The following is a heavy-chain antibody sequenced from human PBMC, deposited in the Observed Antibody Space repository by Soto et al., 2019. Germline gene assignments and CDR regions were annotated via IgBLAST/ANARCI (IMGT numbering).Heavy chain of an antibody. Sequence: SETLSLTCTVSGGSISSYYWSWIRQPPGKGLEWIGYIYYNVNTNYNPSLKSRVTISVDTSKNQFSLKLSSVTAADTAVYYCAIISYGYTCYVYWGQGTLVTVSS. CDR3: AIISYGYTCYVY. CDR2: IYYNVNT. D-gene: IGHD5-18*01. CDR1: GGSISSYY. J-gene: IGHJ4*02. V-gene: IGHV4-59*08.